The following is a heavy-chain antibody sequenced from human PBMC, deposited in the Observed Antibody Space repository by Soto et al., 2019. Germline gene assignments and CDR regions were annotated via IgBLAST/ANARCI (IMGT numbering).Heavy chain of an antibody. D-gene: IGHD2-15*01. CDR3: ARGWDGGNPDWYSIL. J-gene: IGHJ2*01. CDR1: GFTFSGYW. Sequence: EVQLVESGGGLVQPGGSLRLSCVASGFTFSGYWMTWVRQAPGKGLEWVANMKQNGSQKDNVVSVKGRFTISRDNARNPLYLRMNSLCVDDTGVYYCARGWDGGNPDWYSILWGRGTLVIVSS. V-gene: IGHV3-7*01. CDR2: MKQNGSQK.